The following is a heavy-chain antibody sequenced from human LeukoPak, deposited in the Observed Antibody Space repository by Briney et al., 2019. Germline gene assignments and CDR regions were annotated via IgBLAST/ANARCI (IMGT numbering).Heavy chain of an antibody. V-gene: IGHV1-18*01. D-gene: IGHD3-22*01. J-gene: IGHJ6*02. CDR2: ISTYNGDT. CDR3: ARDSSGSYYGMDV. Sequence: ASVKVSCKSSGYTFTTYGISWVRQAPGQGLEWMGWISTYNGDTNYAQKLQGRVTMTTDTSTSTAYMELRSLRSDDTAVYYCARDSSGSYYGMDVWGQGTTVTVSS. CDR1: GYTFTTYG.